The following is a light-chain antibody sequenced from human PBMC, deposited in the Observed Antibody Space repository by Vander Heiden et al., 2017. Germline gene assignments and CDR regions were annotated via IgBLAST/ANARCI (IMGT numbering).Light chain of an antibody. CDR3: QQRSNWPPWT. J-gene: IGKJ1*01. Sequence: DIVLTQSPATLSLSPGERPTLSCRASQCVRSSSASYQHQPGQAPRLPIYDGSNRATGIPARFSGSGSGTDFTLTISSLEPEDFAVYYCQQRSNWPPWTFGQGTKVEIK. CDR2: DGS. CDR1: QCVRSS. V-gene: IGKV3-11*01.